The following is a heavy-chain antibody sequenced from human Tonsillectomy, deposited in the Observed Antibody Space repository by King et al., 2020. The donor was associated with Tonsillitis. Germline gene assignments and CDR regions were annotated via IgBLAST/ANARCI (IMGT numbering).Heavy chain of an antibody. CDR2: ISAYNGDT. CDR3: ARDRKIGAPNYYYYYGMDV. D-gene: IGHD1-26*01. J-gene: IGHJ6*02. CDR1: GYTFTSYG. V-gene: IGHV1-18*01. Sequence: QLVQSGAEVKKPGASVKVSCKASGYTFTSYGISWVRQAPGQGLEWMGWISAYNGDTNYAQKLQGRVTMTTDTSTNTAYMELRSLRSDDTAVYFCARDRKIGAPNYYYYYGMDVWGHGTTVTVSS.